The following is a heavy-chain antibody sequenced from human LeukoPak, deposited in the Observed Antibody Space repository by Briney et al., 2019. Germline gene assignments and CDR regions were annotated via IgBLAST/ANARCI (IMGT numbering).Heavy chain of an antibody. CDR3: AREYCSGGSCPFDY. D-gene: IGHD2-15*01. V-gene: IGHV4-31*03. CDR1: GGSISSGGYY. CDR2: IYYSGST. Sequence: SETLSLTCTVSGGSISSGGYYWSWIRQHPGKGLEWIGYIYYSGSTYYNPSLKSRVTISVDTSKNQFSLKLSSVTAADTAVYYCAREYCSGGSCPFDYWGQGTPVTVSS. J-gene: IGHJ4*02.